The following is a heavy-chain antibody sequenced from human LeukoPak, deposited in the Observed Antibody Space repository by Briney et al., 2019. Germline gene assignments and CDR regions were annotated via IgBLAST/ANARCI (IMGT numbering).Heavy chain of an antibody. V-gene: IGHV3-9*01. J-gene: IGHJ4*02. CDR2: ITWNSDDM. CDR1: GFSFEAYG. Sequence: GGPLRLSCAASGFSFEAYGMYWVRQAPGKGLEWVSGITWNSDDMAYADSVKGRFTISRDNAKNCLYLQMNSLTVEDTALYYCTRVTSWRTGFDYWGQGTLVTVSS. D-gene: IGHD1-1*01. CDR3: TRVTSWRTGFDY.